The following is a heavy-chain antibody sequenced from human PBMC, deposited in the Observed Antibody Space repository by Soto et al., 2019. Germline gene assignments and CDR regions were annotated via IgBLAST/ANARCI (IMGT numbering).Heavy chain of an antibody. D-gene: IGHD1-26*01. J-gene: IGHJ5*02. CDR2: INHSGST. Sequence: QVQLQQWGAGLLKPSETLSLTCAVYGGSFSGYYWSWIRQPPGKGLEWIGEINHSGSTNYNPSLKSRVTISVNTFKNQFSLKLSSVTAADTAVYYWARGVGATARCWFDPWGQGTLVTVSS. CDR3: ARGVGATARCWFDP. CDR1: GGSFSGYY. V-gene: IGHV4-34*01.